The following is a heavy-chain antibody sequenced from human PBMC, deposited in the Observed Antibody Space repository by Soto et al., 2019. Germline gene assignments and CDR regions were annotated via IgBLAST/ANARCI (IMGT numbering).Heavy chain of an antibody. CDR1: GGSISSGGYS. CDR2: VYQSGNP. CDR3: ATLAFVTRIFDY. Sequence: QLQLQESGSGLVKPSQTLSLTCAVSGGSISSGGYSWSWIRQPPGKGLEWIGYVYQSGNPYYNPSLKGRVTIALDRSKNQFSLELGSVTAADTAVYYFATLAFVTRIFDYWGQGTLVTVSS. V-gene: IGHV4-30-2*01. J-gene: IGHJ4*02. D-gene: IGHD3-3*02.